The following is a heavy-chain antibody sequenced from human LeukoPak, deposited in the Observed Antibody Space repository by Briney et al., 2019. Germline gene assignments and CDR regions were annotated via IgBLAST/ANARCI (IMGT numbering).Heavy chain of an antibody. CDR2: IYTSGST. Sequence: SETLSLTCTVSGGSISSYYWSWIRQPAGKGLEWIGRIYTSGSTNYNPSLKSRVTMSVDTSKNQFSLKLSSVTAADTAVYYCARDADYYDSSGLDAFDIWGRGTMVTVSS. D-gene: IGHD3-22*01. J-gene: IGHJ3*02. V-gene: IGHV4-4*07. CDR3: ARDADYYDSSGLDAFDI. CDR1: GGSISSYY.